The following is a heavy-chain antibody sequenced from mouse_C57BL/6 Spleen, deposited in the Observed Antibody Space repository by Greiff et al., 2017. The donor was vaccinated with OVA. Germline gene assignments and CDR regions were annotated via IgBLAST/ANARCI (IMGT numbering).Heavy chain of an antibody. CDR2: IYPGSGSN. J-gene: IGHJ4*01. CDR1: GYTFTSYW. D-gene: IGHD2-3*01. CDR3: ARGVGYYVGRYAMDY. Sequence: QVQLQQPGAELVKPGASVKMSCKASGYTFTSYWITWVKQRPGQGLEWIGDIYPGSGSNNYNEKFKSKATLTVATSSSTAYMQHSSLTSEDSAVYYCARGVGYYVGRYAMDYWGQGTSVTVSA. V-gene: IGHV1-55*01.